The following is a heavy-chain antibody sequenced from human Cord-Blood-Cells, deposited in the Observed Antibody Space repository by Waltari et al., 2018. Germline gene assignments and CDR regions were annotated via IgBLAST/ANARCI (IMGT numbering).Heavy chain of an antibody. D-gene: IGHD2-2*01. Sequence: QVQLVQSGAEVKKPGSSVKISCKASGGTFSSYAISWVRPAPGHGLEWMGGIIPIFGTANYAQKFQGRVTITADKSTSTAYMELSSLRSEDTAVYYCATGGDCSSTSCFADNWFDPWGQGTLVTVSS. CDR1: GGTFSSYA. CDR3: ATGGDCSSTSCFADNWFDP. V-gene: IGHV1-69*06. CDR2: IIPIFGTA. J-gene: IGHJ5*02.